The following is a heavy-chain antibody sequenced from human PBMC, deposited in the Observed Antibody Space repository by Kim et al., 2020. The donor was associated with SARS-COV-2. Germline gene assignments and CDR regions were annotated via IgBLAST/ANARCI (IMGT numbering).Heavy chain of an antibody. CDR1: GFTFNSYS. CDR3: ARLGWNYAFDY. Sequence: GGSLRLSCAASGFTFNSYSMNWVRQAPGKGLEWVSYISTIGTIYYSDAVKGRFTISRDNAKNSLYLQLNSLRDEDTAAYYCARLGWNYAFDYWGQGALV. CDR2: ISTIGTI. D-gene: IGHD1-7*01. V-gene: IGHV3-48*02. J-gene: IGHJ4*02.